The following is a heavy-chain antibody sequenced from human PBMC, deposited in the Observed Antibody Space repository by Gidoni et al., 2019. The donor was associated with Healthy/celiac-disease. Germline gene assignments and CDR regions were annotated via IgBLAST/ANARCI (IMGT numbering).Heavy chain of an antibody. CDR2: ISGSGGST. V-gene: IGHV3-23*01. CDR3: ATNRLYDLWSGYFYYFDY. Sequence: EVQLLESGGGLVQPGGSLRLSCAASGSTFSSYAMSWVRQARGKGLEWVSAISGSGGSTYYADSVKGRFTISRDNSKNTLYLQMNSLRAEDTAVYYCATNRLYDLWSGYFYYFDYWGQGTLVTVSS. CDR1: GSTFSSYA. D-gene: IGHD3-3*01. J-gene: IGHJ4*02.